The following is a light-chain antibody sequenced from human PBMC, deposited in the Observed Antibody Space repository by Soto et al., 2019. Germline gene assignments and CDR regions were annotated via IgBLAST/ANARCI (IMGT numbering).Light chain of an antibody. J-gene: IGLJ1*01. Sequence: LAQPASVSGSPGQSITISCTGTSSDVGGYNYVSWYQQHPGKAPKLIIYDVSDRPSGVSNRFSGSKSGNTASLTISGLQAEDEADYYCSSYTSSNSYVFGTGTKVTVL. CDR3: SSYTSSNSYV. V-gene: IGLV2-14*01. CDR2: DVS. CDR1: SSDVGGYNY.